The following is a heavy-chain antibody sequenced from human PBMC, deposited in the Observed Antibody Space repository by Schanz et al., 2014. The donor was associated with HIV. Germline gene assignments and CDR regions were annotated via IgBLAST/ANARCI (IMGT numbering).Heavy chain of an antibody. D-gene: IGHD3-3*01. CDR2: ISSSSSTI. Sequence: VQLVESGGGLVQPGGSLRLSCAASGFTFSSYSMNWVRQAPGKGLEWVSYISSSSSTIYYADSVKGRFTISRDNAKNSLYLQMSSLRDEDTAVYYCARDLYDFWSGTQYYLEYWGQGTLVTVSS. V-gene: IGHV3-48*02. J-gene: IGHJ4*02. CDR1: GFTFSSYS. CDR3: ARDLYDFWSGTQYYLEY.